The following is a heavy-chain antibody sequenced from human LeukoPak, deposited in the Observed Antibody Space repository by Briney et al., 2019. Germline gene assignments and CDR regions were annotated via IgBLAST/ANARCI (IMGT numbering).Heavy chain of an antibody. V-gene: IGHV3-33*01. J-gene: IGHJ6*04. D-gene: IGHD2-15*01. CDR2: IWYDGSNK. Sequence: QPGRSLRLSCAASGFTFSSYGMHWVRQAPGKGLEGVAVIWYDGSNKYYADSVKGRFTISRDNSKNTLYLQMNSLRAEDTAVYYCARGGMGYYYGMDVWGKGTTVTVSS. CDR3: ARGGMGYYYGMDV. CDR1: GFTFSSYG.